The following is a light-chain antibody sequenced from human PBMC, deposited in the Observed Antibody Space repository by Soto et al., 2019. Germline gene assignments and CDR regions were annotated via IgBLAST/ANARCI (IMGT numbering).Light chain of an antibody. V-gene: IGKV4-1*01. Sequence: DIVMTQSPDSLAVSLGERATIDCKSSQSVLYSSNNKNYLALYQQKPGQPPKLLIYLASTRESGVPDRFSGSGSGTDITLTISSLQAEDVAVYYCQQYYSTPLTFGGGTKVAIK. CDR2: LAS. J-gene: IGKJ4*01. CDR1: QSVLYSSNNKNY. CDR3: QQYYSTPLT.